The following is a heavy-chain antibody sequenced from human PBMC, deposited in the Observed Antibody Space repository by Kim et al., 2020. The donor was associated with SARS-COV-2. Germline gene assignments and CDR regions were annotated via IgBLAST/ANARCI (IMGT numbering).Heavy chain of an antibody. Sequence: GGTYYNPALKSRVTISVDTSKNQFSLKLSSVTAADTAVYYCARHGYWFDPWGQGTLVTVSS. D-gene: IGHD2-2*03. J-gene: IGHJ5*02. CDR3: ARHGYWFDP. V-gene: IGHV4-39*01. CDR2: GGT.